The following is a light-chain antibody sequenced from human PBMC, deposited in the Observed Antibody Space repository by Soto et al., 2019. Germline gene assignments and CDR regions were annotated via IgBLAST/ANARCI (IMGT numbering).Light chain of an antibody. CDR1: SSDVGGYHY. CDR2: EVS. V-gene: IGLV2-8*01. J-gene: IGLJ2*01. CDR3: SSYAGSNIL. Sequence: QSALTQPPSASGSPGQSVTISCTGTSSDVGGYHYVSWYQHHPGKAPKLMIYEVSKRPSGVPDRFSGSKSGNTASLTVSGLQAEDEADYYCSSYAGSNILFGGGTKLTVL.